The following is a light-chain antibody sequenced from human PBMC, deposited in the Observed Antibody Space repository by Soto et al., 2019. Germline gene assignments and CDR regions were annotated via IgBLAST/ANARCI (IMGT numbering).Light chain of an antibody. J-gene: IGLJ1*01. Sequence: QSVLTQPASVSGSPGQSITISCTGTSSDVGGHNYVSWYQQHPGKAPKLMIYDVSNRPSGVSNRFSGSKSGNTASLTISGLQAEEEADYYCSSYTSSSTRVFGTGTKLPVL. V-gene: IGLV2-14*01. CDR2: DVS. CDR1: SSDVGGHNY. CDR3: SSYTSSSTRV.